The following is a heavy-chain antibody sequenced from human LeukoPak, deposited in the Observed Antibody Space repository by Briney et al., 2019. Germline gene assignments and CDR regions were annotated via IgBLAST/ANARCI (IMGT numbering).Heavy chain of an antibody. V-gene: IGHV3-21*01. CDR1: GFTFSSYS. CDR2: ISSSSSYI. D-gene: IGHD4-17*01. Sequence: VGSLRLSCAASGFTFSSYSMNWVRQAPGKGLEWVSSISSSSSYIYYADSVKGRFTISRDNAKNSLYLQMNSLRAEDTAVYYCARDLHDYGDYWLEDVWGKGTTVTFSS. CDR3: ARDLHDYGDYWLEDV. J-gene: IGHJ6*04.